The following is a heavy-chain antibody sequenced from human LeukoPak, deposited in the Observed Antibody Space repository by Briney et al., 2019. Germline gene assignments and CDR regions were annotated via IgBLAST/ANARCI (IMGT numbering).Heavy chain of an antibody. CDR3: ARHQAVAGPFDY. CDR1: GGTFSSYA. V-gene: IGHV1-69*13. CDR2: IIPIFGTA. J-gene: IGHJ4*02. D-gene: IGHD6-19*01. Sequence: GASVKVSCKASGGTFSSYAISWVRQAPGQGLEWMGGIIPIFGTANYAQKFQGRVTITADESTSTAYMELSSLRSEDTAVYSCARHQAVAGPFDYWGQGTLVTVSS.